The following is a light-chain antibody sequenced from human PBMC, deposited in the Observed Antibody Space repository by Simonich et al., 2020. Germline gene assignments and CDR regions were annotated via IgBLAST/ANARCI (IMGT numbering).Light chain of an antibody. Sequence: QSALTQPPSASGSPGQSATISCTGTSSDVGGYNYVSWYQKHPGKAPKLMIYAVSKRPSGVPDRFSGSKSGNTASLTVSGLQAEDEADYYCSSYAGTNNFEVFGGGTKLTVL. V-gene: IGLV2-8*01. J-gene: IGLJ3*02. CDR3: SSYAGTNNFEV. CDR2: AVS. CDR1: SSDVGGYNY.